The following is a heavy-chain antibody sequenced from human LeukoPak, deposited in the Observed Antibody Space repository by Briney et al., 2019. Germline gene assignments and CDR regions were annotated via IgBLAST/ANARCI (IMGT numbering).Heavy chain of an antibody. CDR1: GFTVSSNY. J-gene: IGHJ4*02. Sequence: GRSLRLSCAASGFTVSSNYMSWVRHAPGKGLEWLLVIYSVGSTYYADSVKGRFTISRHNSKNTLSLQMNSLRPEDTAVYYCAGGSQDSSGYYFDYWGQGTLVTVSS. CDR3: AGGSQDSSGYYFDY. D-gene: IGHD3-22*01. V-gene: IGHV3-53*04. CDR2: IYSVGST.